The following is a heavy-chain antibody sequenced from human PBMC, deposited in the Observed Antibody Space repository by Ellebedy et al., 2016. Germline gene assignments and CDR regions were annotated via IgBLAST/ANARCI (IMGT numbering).Heavy chain of an antibody. D-gene: IGHD3-9*01. Sequence: GESLKISCAASGFTFHDYTMHWVRRAPGKGLEWVSLITWDGSTTYYADSVKGRLTISRDNSKNSLYLQINSLKIEDTALYYCARDRRAHQTGPSDFWGQGTLVTVSS. CDR3: ARDRRAHQTGPSDF. V-gene: IGHV3-43*01. CDR2: ITWDGSTT. J-gene: IGHJ4*02. CDR1: GFTFHDYT.